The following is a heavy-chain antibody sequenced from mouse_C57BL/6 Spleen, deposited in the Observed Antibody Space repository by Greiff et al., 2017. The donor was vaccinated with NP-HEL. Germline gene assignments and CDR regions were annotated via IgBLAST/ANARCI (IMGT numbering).Heavy chain of an antibody. Sequence: ESGPGLVKPSQSLSLTCSVTGYSITSGYYWNWIRQFPGNKLEWMGYISYDGSNNYNPSLKNRISITRDTSKNQFFLKLNSVTTEDTATYYCARVEGYYWYFDVWGTGTTGTVSS. CDR3: ARVEGYYWYFDV. V-gene: IGHV3-6*01. J-gene: IGHJ1*03. CDR2: ISYDGSN. CDR1: GYSITSGYY.